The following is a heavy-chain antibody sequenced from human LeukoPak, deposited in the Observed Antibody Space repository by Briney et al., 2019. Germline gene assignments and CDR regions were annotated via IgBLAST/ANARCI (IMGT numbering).Heavy chain of an antibody. CDR3: AREIAMTTVTTPYFDY. CDR2: INAGNGNT. V-gene: IGHV1-3*01. CDR1: GYTFTSYA. J-gene: IGHJ4*02. D-gene: IGHD4-17*01. Sequence: ASVKVSCKASGYTFTSYAMHWVRQAPGQRLEWMGWINAGNGNTKYSQKFQGRVTITADKSTSTAYMELSSLRSEDTAVYYCAREIAMTTVTTPYFDYWGQGTLVTVSS.